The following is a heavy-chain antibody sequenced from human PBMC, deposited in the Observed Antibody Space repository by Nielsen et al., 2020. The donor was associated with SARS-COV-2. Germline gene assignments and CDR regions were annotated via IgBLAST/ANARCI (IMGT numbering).Heavy chain of an antibody. CDR2: IYHSGST. Sequence: SETLSLTCAVSGGSISSSNWWSWVRQPPGKGLEWIGEIYHSGSTNYNPSLKSRVTISVDKSKNQFSLKLSSVTAADTAVYYCARGLAGTSPGYYYGMDVWGQGTTVTVSS. CDR3: ARGLAGTSPGYYYGMDV. D-gene: IGHD1-7*01. CDR1: GGSISSSNW. J-gene: IGHJ6*02. V-gene: IGHV4-4*02.